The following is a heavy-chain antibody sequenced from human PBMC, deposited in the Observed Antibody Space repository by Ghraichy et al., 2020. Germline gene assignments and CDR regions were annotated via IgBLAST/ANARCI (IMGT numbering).Heavy chain of an antibody. Sequence: SETLSLTCAVYGGSFSGYYWSWIRQPPGKGLEWIGEINHSGSTNYNPSLKSRVTISVDTSKNQFSLKLSSVTAADTAVYYCARRGGPGAVAGTFDPWGQGTLVTVSS. V-gene: IGHV4-34*01. CDR1: GGSFSGYY. J-gene: IGHJ5*02. CDR3: ARRGGPGAVAGTFDP. D-gene: IGHD6-19*01. CDR2: INHSGST.